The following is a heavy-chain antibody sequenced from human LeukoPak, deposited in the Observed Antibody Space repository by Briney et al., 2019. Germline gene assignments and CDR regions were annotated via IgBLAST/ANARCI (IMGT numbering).Heavy chain of an antibody. J-gene: IGHJ6*03. CDR2: IRYDGSNK. V-gene: IGHV3-30*02. CDR3: AKNLRSSSWYSGGAYYYYYTDV. CDR1: GFTFSSYG. Sequence: GGSLRLSCAASGFTFSSYGMHWVRQAPGKGLEWVAFIRYDGSNKYYADSVKGRFTISRDNSKNTLYLQMNSLSAEDTAVYYCAKNLRSSSWYSGGAYYYYYTDVWGKGTTVTISS. D-gene: IGHD6-13*01.